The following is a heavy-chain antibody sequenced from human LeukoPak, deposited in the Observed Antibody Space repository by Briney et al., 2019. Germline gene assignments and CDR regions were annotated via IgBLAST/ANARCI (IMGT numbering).Heavy chain of an antibody. Sequence: PGGTLRLSCAVSGITFSSYAMRWFRQAPGKGLEWVSGISDSGDITKYADSVKDRFTVSRDNSNNILYLQMNSLRAEDTAIYYCTRGRWLQPFNWGQGTLVTVSS. J-gene: IGHJ4*02. CDR3: TRGRWLQPFN. CDR1: GITFSSYA. CDR2: ISDSGDIT. D-gene: IGHD5-18*01. V-gene: IGHV3-23*01.